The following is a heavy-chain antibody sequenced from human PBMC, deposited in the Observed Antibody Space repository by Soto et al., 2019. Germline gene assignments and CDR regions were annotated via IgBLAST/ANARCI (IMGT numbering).Heavy chain of an antibody. V-gene: IGHV3-30-3*01. Sequence: QVQLVESGGGVVQPGRSLRLSCAASGFTFSNYAMHWVRQAPGKGLEWLAVTSYDGYNKYYEDPVKGRFTSSRDNSKNTLFLQMNTLRADDTALYYCARDLGRGLWVCAVDCWGQGSLVTVSS. CDR1: GFTFSNYA. D-gene: IGHD2-8*01. CDR2: TSYDGYNK. CDR3: ARDLGRGLWVCAVDC. J-gene: IGHJ4*02.